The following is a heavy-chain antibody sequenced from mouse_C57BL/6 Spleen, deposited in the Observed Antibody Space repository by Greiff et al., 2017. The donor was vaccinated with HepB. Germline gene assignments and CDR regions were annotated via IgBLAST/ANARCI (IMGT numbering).Heavy chain of an antibody. CDR2: IDPSDSYT. J-gene: IGHJ3*01. V-gene: IGHV1-69*01. Sequence: VQLQQPGAELVMPGASVKLSCKASGYTFTSYWMHWVKQRPGQGLEWIGEIDPSDSYTNYNQKFKGKSTLTVDKSSSTAYMQLSSLTSEDSAVYYCARLWDYDAWFAYWGQGTLVTVSA. CDR3: ARLWDYDAWFAY. CDR1: GYTFTSYW. D-gene: IGHD2-4*01.